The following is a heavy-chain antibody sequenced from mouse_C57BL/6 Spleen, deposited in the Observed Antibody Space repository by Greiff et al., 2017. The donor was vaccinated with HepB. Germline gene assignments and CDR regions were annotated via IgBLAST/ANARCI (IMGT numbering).Heavy chain of an antibody. CDR2: ISGGGGNT. CDR1: GFTFSSYT. D-gene: IGHD4-1*01. V-gene: IGHV5-9*01. Sequence: EVQVVESGGGLVKPGGSLKLSCAASGFTFSSYTMSWVRQTPEKRLEWVATISGGGGNTYYPDSVKGRFTISRDNAKHTLYLQMSSLRSEDTALYYCARQILTGFDYWGQVTTLTVSS. J-gene: IGHJ2*01. CDR3: ARQILTGFDY.